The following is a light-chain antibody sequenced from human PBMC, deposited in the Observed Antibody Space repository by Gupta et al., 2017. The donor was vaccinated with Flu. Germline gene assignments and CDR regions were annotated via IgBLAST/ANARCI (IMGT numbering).Light chain of an antibody. J-gene: IGKJ2*01. CDR2: GAS. CDR3: QQTHTFPPT. V-gene: IGKV1-39*01. Sequence: DIQMTQSPSSLSASVGDRVTITCRASRNIHTYLNWYQQRPGNSPKLLIYGASTLQSGVPSRFSGRGSGTNFILTISSLQAGDFATYYCQQTHTFPPTFGQGTKLDIK. CDR1: RNIHTY.